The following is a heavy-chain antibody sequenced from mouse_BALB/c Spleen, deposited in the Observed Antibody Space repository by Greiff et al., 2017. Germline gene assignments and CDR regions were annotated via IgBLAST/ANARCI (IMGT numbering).Heavy chain of an antibody. V-gene: IGHV5-17*02. CDR2: ISSGSSTI. CDR1: GFTFSSFG. J-gene: IGHJ2*01. Sequence: EVKLMESGGGLVQPGGSRKLSCAASGFTFSSFGMHWVRQAPEKGLEWVAYISSGSSTIYYADTVKGRFTISRDNPKNTLFLQMTSLRSEDTAMCYGARSDGYPYWGQGTTLTVSS. CDR3: ARSDGYPY. D-gene: IGHD2-3*01.